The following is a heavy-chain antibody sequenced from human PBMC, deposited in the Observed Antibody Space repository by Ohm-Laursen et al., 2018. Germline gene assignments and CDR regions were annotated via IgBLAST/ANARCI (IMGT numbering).Heavy chain of an antibody. D-gene: IGHD3-22*01. J-gene: IGHJ2*01. CDR3: ARGDISGYWYFDL. V-gene: IGHV3-21*01. CDR1: GFTFNNYN. Sequence: GSLRLSCTASGFTFNNYNMNWVRQAPGKGLEWVSSMTSSGSVIPYLDSVKGRFTISRDNAKNSLYLQMNSLRAEDTAVYYCARGDISGYWYFDLWGRGTLVTVSS. CDR2: MTSSGSVI.